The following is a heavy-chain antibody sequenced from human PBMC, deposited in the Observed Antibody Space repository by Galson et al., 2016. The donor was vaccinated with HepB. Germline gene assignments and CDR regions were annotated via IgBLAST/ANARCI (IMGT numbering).Heavy chain of an antibody. CDR1: RFTFSSYG. J-gene: IGHJ4*02. CDR3: AKDGRIYCSSASCHDHFHY. Sequence: LRLSCAASRFTFSSYGMHWVRQAPGKGLEWVAFISYDGSNKKYADSVKGRFTISRDNSKKTLYLQMNSLRAEDTAVYYCAKDGRIYCSSASCHDHFHYWGQGTLVTVSS. CDR2: ISYDGSNK. D-gene: IGHD2-2*01. V-gene: IGHV3-30*18.